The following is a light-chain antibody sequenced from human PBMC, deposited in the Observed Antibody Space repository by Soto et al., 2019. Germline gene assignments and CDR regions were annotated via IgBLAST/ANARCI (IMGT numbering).Light chain of an antibody. CDR2: GAS. V-gene: IGKV3-15*01. CDR3: QQYKNWPTIT. Sequence: EIVMTQSRATLSVSAGERATLSCRSSQSVSSNLAWYQQKPGQAPRLLIYGASTRATGIPARFSGSGSGTEFTPTISSLQSQDFAVYYCQQYKNWPTITFGQGTRLEIK. J-gene: IGKJ5*01. CDR1: QSVSSN.